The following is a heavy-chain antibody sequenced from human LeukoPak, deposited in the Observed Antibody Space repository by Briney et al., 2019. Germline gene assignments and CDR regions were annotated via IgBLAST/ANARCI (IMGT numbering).Heavy chain of an antibody. D-gene: IGHD1-26*01. V-gene: IGHV3-30-3*01. CDR3: ARVSRGSYHFDY. Sequence: GRSLRLSCAASGFTFSIYAMHWVRQAPGKGLEWVALISYDETYIYYADSVKGRFTTSRDNSKNTLYLQMNSLRAEDTAVYYCARVSRGSYHFDYWGQGALVTVSS. CDR1: GFTFSIYA. J-gene: IGHJ4*02. CDR2: ISYDETYI.